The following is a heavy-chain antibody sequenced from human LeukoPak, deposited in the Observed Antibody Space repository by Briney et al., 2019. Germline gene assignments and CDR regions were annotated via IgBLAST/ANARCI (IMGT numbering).Heavy chain of an antibody. Sequence: GGSLRLSCAASGFTFSSYGMHWVRQAPGKGLEWVAVISYDGSNKYYADSVKGRFTISRDNYKNTLYLQMNSLRAEDTAVYYCAKDISEWDTAMVMEYWGQGTLVTVSS. CDR1: GFTFSSYG. CDR2: ISYDGSNK. D-gene: IGHD5-18*01. V-gene: IGHV3-30*18. CDR3: AKDISEWDTAMVMEY. J-gene: IGHJ4*02.